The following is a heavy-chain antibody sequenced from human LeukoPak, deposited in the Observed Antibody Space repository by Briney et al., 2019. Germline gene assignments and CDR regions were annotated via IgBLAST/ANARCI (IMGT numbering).Heavy chain of an antibody. Sequence: SETLSLTCAVYGGSFSGYYWSWIRQSPGKGLEWLGEINHSGTTNYNPSLRGRATIAVDPSKNQFSLRLRSLTAADTAVYYCARERAAADYYYYMDVWGKGTTVIVSS. J-gene: IGHJ6*03. CDR3: ARERAAADYYYYMDV. CDR1: GGSFSGYY. D-gene: IGHD6-25*01. V-gene: IGHV4-34*01. CDR2: INHSGTT.